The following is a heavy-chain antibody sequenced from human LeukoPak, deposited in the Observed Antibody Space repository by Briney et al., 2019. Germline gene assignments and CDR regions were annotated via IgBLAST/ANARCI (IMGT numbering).Heavy chain of an antibody. V-gene: IGHV3-30*02. CDR1: GFSFSSYG. J-gene: IGHJ4*02. Sequence: GGSLRLSCAGSGFSFSSYGMHWVRQAPGKGLEWMAFIRSDGSNKYYADSVKGRFTISRDNSKNTLYLQMNSLRAEDTAVYYCAKDGVYSSSSVLDYWGQGTLVTVSS. CDR2: IRSDGSNK. D-gene: IGHD6-6*01. CDR3: AKDGVYSSSSVLDY.